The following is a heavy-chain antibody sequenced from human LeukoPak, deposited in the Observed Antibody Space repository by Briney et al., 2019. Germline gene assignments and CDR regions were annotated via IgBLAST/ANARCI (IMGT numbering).Heavy chain of an antibody. CDR3: ARSYCRSSDCDVGTVLIDP. V-gene: IGHV3-64*02. D-gene: IGHD2-2*01. J-gene: IGHJ5*02. CDR2: NSTNGRST. CDR1: GFNFSTYV. Sequence: GGSLRLSCAASGFNFSTYVMHWVRQAPGKGLEYVSANSTNGRSTYHADSVKGRFTISRDNSKNTLYLHMGSPRADDMAVYYCARSYCRSSDCDVGTVLIDPWGQGTLVTVSS.